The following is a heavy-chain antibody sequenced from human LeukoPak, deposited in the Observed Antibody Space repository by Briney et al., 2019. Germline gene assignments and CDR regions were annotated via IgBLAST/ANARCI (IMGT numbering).Heavy chain of an antibody. Sequence: GGSLRLSCAASGFTFADYDMSWVRQAPGKGLEWVSAISGSGGSTYYADSVKGRFTISRDNSKNTLYLQMNSLRAEDTAVYYCAIDSSSWYWGFQHWGQGTLVTVSS. CDR1: GFTFADYD. CDR2: ISGSGGST. J-gene: IGHJ1*01. D-gene: IGHD6-13*01. CDR3: AIDSSSWYWGFQH. V-gene: IGHV3-23*01.